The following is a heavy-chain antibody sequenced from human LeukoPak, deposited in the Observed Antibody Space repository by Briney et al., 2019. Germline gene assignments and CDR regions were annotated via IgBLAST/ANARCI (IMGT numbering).Heavy chain of an antibody. Sequence: GGSLRLSCVASGFNFSGFAMSWVRQAPGKGLEWVALIWYDGTNKYYADSVKGRFTISRDNSKKMLYLQMDSLRAEDTAVYYCATLRSDSSGWYYFDYWGQGTLVTVSS. CDR1: GFNFSGFA. CDR2: IWYDGTNK. J-gene: IGHJ4*02. CDR3: ATLRSDSSGWYYFDY. D-gene: IGHD6-19*01. V-gene: IGHV3-33*01.